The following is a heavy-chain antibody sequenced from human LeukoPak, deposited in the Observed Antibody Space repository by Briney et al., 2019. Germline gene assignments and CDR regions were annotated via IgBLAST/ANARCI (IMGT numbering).Heavy chain of an antibody. CDR1: GGSISSGSYY. Sequence: SETLSLTCAVSGGSISSGSYYWSWIRQPPGKGLEWIGYIYYSGSTNYNPSLKSRVTISVDTSKNQFSLKLSSVTAADTAVYYCARGAHYGSGIFLDYWGQGTLVTVSS. D-gene: IGHD3-10*01. CDR3: ARGAHYGSGIFLDY. CDR2: IYYSGST. V-gene: IGHV4-61*01. J-gene: IGHJ4*02.